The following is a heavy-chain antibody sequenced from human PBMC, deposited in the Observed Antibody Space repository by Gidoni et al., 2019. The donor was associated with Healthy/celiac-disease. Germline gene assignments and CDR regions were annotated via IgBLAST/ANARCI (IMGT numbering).Heavy chain of an antibody. CDR3: AYSSGGWFDP. CDR1: GYTFSSYH. Sequence: QVQLVQPGAAGKQPGASVKVSCTASGYTFSSYHLPWVRQAPGQGLEWMGIINPSGGSTSYAQKFQGRVNMTRDTSTSTVYMELSSRRSEDTAVYYCAYSSGGWFDPWGQGTLVTVSS. CDR2: INPSGGST. J-gene: IGHJ5*02. V-gene: IGHV1-46*01. D-gene: IGHD6-25*01.